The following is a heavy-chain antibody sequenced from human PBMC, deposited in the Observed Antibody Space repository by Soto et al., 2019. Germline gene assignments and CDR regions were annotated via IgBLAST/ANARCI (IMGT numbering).Heavy chain of an antibody. D-gene: IGHD3-10*01. CDR1: CGSIIGSHW. J-gene: IGHJ3*02. CDR2: THHSGNT. Sequence: SATRCLTSEFRCGSIIGSHWWAWVGQTPGKGLEWIAETHHSGNTNYNPSLKSRAIISLDTSKNQFSLNLISVTAADTAVYYCARDADFGSGDPKFWAFDIWGQGTVVT. V-gene: IGHV4-4*02. CDR3: ARDADFGSGDPKFWAFDI.